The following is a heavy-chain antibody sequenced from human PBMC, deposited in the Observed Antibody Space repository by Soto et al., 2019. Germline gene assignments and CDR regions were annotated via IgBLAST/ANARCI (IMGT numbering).Heavy chain of an antibody. V-gene: IGHV3-23*01. D-gene: IGHD3-10*01. CDR2: ISGSGGST. J-gene: IGHJ6*02. CDR3: AKGGTMVRGVMPHMDV. Sequence: GGSLRLSCAASGFTFSSYAMSWVRQAPGKGLEWVSAISGSGGSTYYADSVKGRFTISRDNSKNTLYLQMNSLRAEDTAVYYCAKGGTMVRGVMPHMDVWGQGTTVTVSS. CDR1: GFTFSSYA.